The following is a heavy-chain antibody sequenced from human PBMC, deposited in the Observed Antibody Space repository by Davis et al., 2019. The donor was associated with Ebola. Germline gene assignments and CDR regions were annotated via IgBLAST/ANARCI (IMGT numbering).Heavy chain of an antibody. CDR2: ISAYNGNT. J-gene: IGHJ4*02. Sequence: ASVKVSCKASGYTFTGYYMHWVRQAPGQGLEWMGWISAYNGNTNYAQKLQGRVTMTTDTSTSTAYMELRSLRSDDTAVYYCARDFWSGYADWGQGTLVTVSS. CDR3: ARDFWSGYAD. CDR1: GYTFTGYY. D-gene: IGHD3-3*01. V-gene: IGHV1-18*04.